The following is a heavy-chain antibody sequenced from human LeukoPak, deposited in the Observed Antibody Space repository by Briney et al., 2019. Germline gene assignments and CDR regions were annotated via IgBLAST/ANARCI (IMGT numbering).Heavy chain of an antibody. V-gene: IGHV3-7*01. D-gene: IGHD1-1*01. CDR2: IKQDGSEK. CDR3: ARALMNWNPWD. CDR1: GFTFSSYW. Sequence: GGSLRLSCAASGFTFSSYWMSWVRQAPGKGLEWVANIKQDGSEKYYVDSVKGRFTISRDNAKNSLYLQMNSLRAEDTAVYYCARALMNWNPWDWGQGTLVTVSX. J-gene: IGHJ4*02.